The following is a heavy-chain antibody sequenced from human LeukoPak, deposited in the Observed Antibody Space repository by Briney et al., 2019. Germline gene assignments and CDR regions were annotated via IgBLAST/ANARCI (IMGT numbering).Heavy chain of an antibody. D-gene: IGHD3-10*02. V-gene: IGHV3-23*01. Sequence: GGSLRLSCAASGFTLSSYGMSWVRQAPGKGLEWVSAISGSGDRTYYADSVKGRFTISRDNAKNSLYLQMNSLRAEDTAVYYCAELGITMIGGVWGKGTTVTISS. CDR3: AELGITMIGGV. CDR2: ISGSGDRT. CDR1: GFTLSSYG. J-gene: IGHJ6*04.